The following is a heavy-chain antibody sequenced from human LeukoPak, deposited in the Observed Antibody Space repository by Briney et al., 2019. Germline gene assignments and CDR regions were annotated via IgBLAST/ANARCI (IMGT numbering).Heavy chain of an antibody. CDR1: GFTFSSYW. D-gene: IGHD2-2*01. Sequence: SGGSLRLSCAASGFTFSSYWMSWVRQAPGKGLEWVANIKQDGSEKYYVDSVKGRFAISRDNAKNSLYLQMNSLRAEDTAVYYCAGRYCSSTSCRYYYYMDVWGKGTTVTVSS. CDR3: AGRYCSSTSCRYYYYMDV. J-gene: IGHJ6*03. CDR2: IKQDGSEK. V-gene: IGHV3-7*01.